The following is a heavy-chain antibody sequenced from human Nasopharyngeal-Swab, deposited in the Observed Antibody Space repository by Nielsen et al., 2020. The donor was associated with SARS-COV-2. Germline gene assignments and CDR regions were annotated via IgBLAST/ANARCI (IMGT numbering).Heavy chain of an antibody. CDR3: ARIGCSSTSCYSFDY. J-gene: IGHJ4*02. CDR1: GGSISSYY. V-gene: IGHV4-59*01. Sequence: SETLSLTCTVSGGSISSYYWSWIRQPPGEGLEWIGYIYYSGSTNYNPSLKSRVTISVDTSKNQFSLKLSSVTAADTAVYYCARIGCSSTSCYSFDYWGQGTLVTVSS. CDR2: IYYSGST. D-gene: IGHD2-2*01.